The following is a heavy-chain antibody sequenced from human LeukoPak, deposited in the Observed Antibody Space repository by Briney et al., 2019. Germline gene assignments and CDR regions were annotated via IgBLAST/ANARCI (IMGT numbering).Heavy chain of an antibody. CDR3: ARGVGATIFYDY. CDR1: GYTFTSYY. CDR2: INPSGGST. V-gene: IGHV1-46*01. D-gene: IGHD1-26*01. Sequence: GASVKVSCKASGYTFTSYYMHWVRQAPGQGLEWMGIINPSGGSTSYAQKFQGRVTMTRDMSTSTVYMELSRLRSEDTAVYYCARGVGATIFYDYWGQGTLVTVSS. J-gene: IGHJ4*02.